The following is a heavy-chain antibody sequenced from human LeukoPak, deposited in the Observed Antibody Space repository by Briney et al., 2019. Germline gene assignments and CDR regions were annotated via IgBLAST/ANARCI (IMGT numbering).Heavy chain of an antibody. CDR1: GYSLTGLS. D-gene: IGHD2-2*01. CDR3: AMGDPYQLLEE. Sequence: ASVRVSCKVSGYSLTGLSKYWVRQAPGKGLEWMEGFDLDGGETVYAQKFEGRVTMTEDTSTDTVYMELSSLRSDDTAVYFCAMGDPYQLLEEWGQGTLVTVSS. CDR2: FDLDGGET. J-gene: IGHJ4*02. V-gene: IGHV1-24*01.